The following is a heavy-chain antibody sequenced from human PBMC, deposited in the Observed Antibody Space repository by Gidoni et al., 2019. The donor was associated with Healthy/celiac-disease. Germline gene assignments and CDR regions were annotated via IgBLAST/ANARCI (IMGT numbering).Heavy chain of an antibody. CDR1: GYSFTSYW. CDR3: AIQGLGELADY. CDR2: IYPGDSDT. V-gene: IGHV5-51*01. D-gene: IGHD1-26*01. J-gene: IGHJ4*02. Sequence: EVQLVQSGAEVKTPGESLKISGKGCGYSFTSYWIGRVRQMPGKGLEWMGIIYPGDSDTSYSPSFQGQVTTPADKSISTAYLQWSSLKASDTAMYYCAIQGLGELADYWGQGTLVTVSS.